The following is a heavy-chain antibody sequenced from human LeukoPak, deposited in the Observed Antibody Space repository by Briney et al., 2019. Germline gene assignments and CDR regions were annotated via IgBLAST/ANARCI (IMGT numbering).Heavy chain of an antibody. CDR1: GFTFSNYE. CDR3: AKDIGRYYGSGSYSASFRYYYYYGMDV. Sequence: GGSLRLSCAASGFTFSNYEMNWVRQAPGKGLEWLSYISSSGRAINYADSVKGRFTISRDNAKNSLYLQMNSLRAEDTALYYCAKDIGRYYGSGSYSASFRYYYYYGMDVWGQGTTVTVSS. V-gene: IGHV3-48*03. J-gene: IGHJ6*02. CDR2: ISSSGRAI. D-gene: IGHD3-10*01.